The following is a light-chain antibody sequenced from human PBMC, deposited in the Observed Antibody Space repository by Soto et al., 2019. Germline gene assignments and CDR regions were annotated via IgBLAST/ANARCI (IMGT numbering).Light chain of an antibody. V-gene: IGLV2-14*01. J-gene: IGLJ3*02. CDR1: SSDFNAYNS. Sequence: QSVLTQPASVSGSPGQSITISCTGTSSDFNAYNSVSWYQQHPGKAPKLIIYEVSNRPSGASNRISGSKSGNTASLTISGLQAEDEAAYYGSSFTSNGILVFGGGTKLTVL. CDR3: SSFTSNGILV. CDR2: EVS.